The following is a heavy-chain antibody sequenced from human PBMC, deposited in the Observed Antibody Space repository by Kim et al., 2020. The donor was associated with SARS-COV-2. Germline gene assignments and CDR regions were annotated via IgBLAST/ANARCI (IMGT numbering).Heavy chain of an antibody. D-gene: IGHD3-9*01. V-gene: IGHV3-7*03. CDR1: GFTFSSYW. CDR2: IKQDGSEK. J-gene: IGHJ4*02. CDR3: ARVGPYYDILTGPYRDY. Sequence: GGSLRLSCAASGFTFSSYWMSWVRQAPGKGLEWVANIKQDGSEKYYVDSVKGRFTISRDNAKNSLYLQMNSLRAEDTAVYYCARVGPYYDILTGPYRDYWGQGTLVTVSS.